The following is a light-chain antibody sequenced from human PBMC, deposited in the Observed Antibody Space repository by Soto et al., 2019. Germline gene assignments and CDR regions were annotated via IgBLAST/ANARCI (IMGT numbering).Light chain of an antibody. CDR1: SSNIGSNY. V-gene: IGLV1-47*02. Sequence: QSVLTQPPSASGTPGQRVTISCSGSSSNIGSNYVYWYQQLPGTAPKLLIYSNNQRPSGVPDRFSGSKSGTSASLAISGLRSEDEADYYCVTWDSSLTAWVFGGGTQLTVL. CDR2: SNN. CDR3: VTWDSSLTAWV. J-gene: IGLJ3*02.